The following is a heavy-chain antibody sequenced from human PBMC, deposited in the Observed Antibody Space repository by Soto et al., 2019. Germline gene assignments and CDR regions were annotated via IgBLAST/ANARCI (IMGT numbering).Heavy chain of an antibody. CDR3: VRRSDPYGDYFDY. V-gene: IGHV4-39*02. D-gene: IGHD4-17*01. CDR1: GGSISNSYYY. J-gene: IGHJ4*02. CDR2: FYYGGSP. Sequence: QPHLQESGPGLVKPSETLSLTCSVSGGSISNSYYYWGWIRQTPGKGLEWIADFYYGGSPYYNPSLESRVTISADASRNHFSLRLNSVTVTDSGVYYCVRRSDPYGDYFDYWGRGTLVTVSS.